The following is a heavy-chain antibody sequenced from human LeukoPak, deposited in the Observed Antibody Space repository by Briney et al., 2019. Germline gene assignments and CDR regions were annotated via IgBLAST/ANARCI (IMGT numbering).Heavy chain of an antibody. CDR1: GSTFSSYE. J-gene: IGHJ4*02. CDR3: TRDFHIFDY. D-gene: IGHD2/OR15-2a*01. CDR2: ISSSGSTI. Sequence: PGGSLRLSCAASGSTFSSYEMNWVRQAPGKGLEWVSYISSSGSTIYYADSVKGRFTISRDDAKNSLYLQMNSLRAEDTAVYYCTRDFHIFDYWGQGTLVTVSS. V-gene: IGHV3-48*03.